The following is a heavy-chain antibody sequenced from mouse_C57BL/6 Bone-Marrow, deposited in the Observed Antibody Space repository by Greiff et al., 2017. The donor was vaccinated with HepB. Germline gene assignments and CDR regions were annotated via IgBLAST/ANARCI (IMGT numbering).Heavy chain of an antibody. D-gene: IGHD2-12*01. Sequence: QVQLQQPGAELVRPGTSVKLSCKASGYTFTSYWMHWVKQRPGQGLEWIGVIDPSDSYTNYNQKFKGKATLTVDTSSSTAYMQLSSLTSEDSAVYYCARDYSPDYYLDYWGQGTTLTVSS. CDR1: GYTFTSYW. V-gene: IGHV1-59*01. CDR3: ARDYSPDYYLDY. CDR2: IDPSDSYT. J-gene: IGHJ2*01.